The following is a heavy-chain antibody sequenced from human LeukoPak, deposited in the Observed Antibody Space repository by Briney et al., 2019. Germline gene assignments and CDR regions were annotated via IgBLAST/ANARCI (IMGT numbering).Heavy chain of an antibody. D-gene: IGHD6-13*01. CDR1: GFTVSSNY. Sequence: GGSLRLSCAASGFTVSSNYMSWVRQAPGKGLEWVSYISSSSSTIYYADSVKGRFTISRDNARNSLYLQMNSLTAEDTTVYYCARYSSSPRYWYFDLWGRGTLVTVSS. CDR3: ARYSSSPRYWYFDL. V-gene: IGHV3-48*04. J-gene: IGHJ2*01. CDR2: ISSSSSTI.